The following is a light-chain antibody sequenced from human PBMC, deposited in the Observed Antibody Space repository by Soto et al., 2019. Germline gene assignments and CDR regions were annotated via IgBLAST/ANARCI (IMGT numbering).Light chain of an antibody. Sequence: EIVLTQSPGTLSLSPGERATLSCRASQSVRSNYLAWYQQKPVQAPRLLVYGASSRATGIPDTFSGSGSGTDFTLTISRLEPEDFAVYYCHQYGTSPYTFGQGTKLEIK. V-gene: IGKV3-20*01. CDR2: GAS. CDR1: QSVRSNY. CDR3: HQYGTSPYT. J-gene: IGKJ2*01.